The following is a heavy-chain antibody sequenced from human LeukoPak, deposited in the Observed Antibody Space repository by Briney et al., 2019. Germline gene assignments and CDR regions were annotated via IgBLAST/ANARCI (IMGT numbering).Heavy chain of an antibody. Sequence: VSVKVSCKASGYTFTGYYMHWVRQAPGQGLEWMGWSNPNNGDTRYAQKFQGRVTMTTDTSITTAYMELSRLKSDDTAVYYCARVCGGDCYSVFDPWGQGTLVTVSS. CDR2: SNPNNGDT. CDR3: ARVCGGDCYSVFDP. V-gene: IGHV1-2*02. D-gene: IGHD2-21*02. J-gene: IGHJ5*02. CDR1: GYTFTGYY.